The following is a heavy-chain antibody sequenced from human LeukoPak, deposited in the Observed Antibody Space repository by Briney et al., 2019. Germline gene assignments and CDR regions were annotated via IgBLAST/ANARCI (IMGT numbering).Heavy chain of an antibody. CDR3: ASGYSGYEYYFDY. J-gene: IGHJ4*02. V-gene: IGHV4-34*01. Sequence: SETLSLTCAVYGGSFSGYYWSWIRQPPGKGLEWIGEINHSGSTNYNPSLKSRVTISVDRSKNQFSLKLSSVTAADTAVYYCASGYSGYEYYFDYWGQGTLVTVSS. CDR2: INHSGST. CDR1: GGSFSGYY. D-gene: IGHD5-12*01.